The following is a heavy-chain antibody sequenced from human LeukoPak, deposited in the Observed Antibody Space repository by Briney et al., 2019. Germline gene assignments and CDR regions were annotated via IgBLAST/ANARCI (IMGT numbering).Heavy chain of an antibody. V-gene: IGHV5-51*01. Sequence: GESLKIPCKGSGYSFNNYWVGWVRQMPGKGLEWMGIIYPGDSDTRYSPSFQGQVTISADKSISTAYLQWSSLKASDTAIYYCARHTREGASDTPFDYWGQGTLVTVSS. CDR1: GYSFNNYW. CDR3: ARHTREGASDTPFDY. J-gene: IGHJ4*02. D-gene: IGHD2-15*01. CDR2: IYPGDSDT.